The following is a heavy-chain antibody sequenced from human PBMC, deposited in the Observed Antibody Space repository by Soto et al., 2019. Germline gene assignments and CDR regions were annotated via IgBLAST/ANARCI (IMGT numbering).Heavy chain of an antibody. V-gene: IGHV3-21*01. CDR1: GFTFGSYS. J-gene: IGHJ4*02. CDR3: ARTTVTRGLDY. D-gene: IGHD4-4*01. Sequence: GGSRRLSCAASGFTFGSYSMNWVRQAAGKGLEWVSSISSSSSYIYYADSVKGRFTISRDNAENSLYLQMNSLRAEDTAVYYCARTTVTRGLDYWGQGTLVTVSS. CDR2: ISSSSSYI.